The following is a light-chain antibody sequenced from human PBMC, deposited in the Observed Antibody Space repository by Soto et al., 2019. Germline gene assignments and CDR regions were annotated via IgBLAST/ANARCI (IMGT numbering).Light chain of an antibody. CDR1: SSDVGGYNY. CDR3: SSYTTSSTLV. CDR2: DVN. Sequence: QSVLTQPASVSGSPGQSITISCTGTSSDVGGYNYVSWYQQHPGKAPKLMIYDVNNRPSGVSNRFSGSKSGNTASLTISGLQAEDEAHYYRSSYTTSSTLVFGGGTKPTVL. V-gene: IGLV2-14*03. J-gene: IGLJ3*02.